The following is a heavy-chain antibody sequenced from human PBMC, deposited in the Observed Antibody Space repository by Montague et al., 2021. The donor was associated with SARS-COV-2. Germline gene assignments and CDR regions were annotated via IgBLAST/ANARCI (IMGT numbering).Heavy chain of an antibody. CDR3: ARNLVVHYWYGMDV. D-gene: IGHD2-15*01. Sequence: SETLSLTCTVAGGSISSCYWSWIRQPPGKGLEWIGYINYSGSTNYNPSLKSRVTISVDTSKNQFSLNLSSVTAADTAGYYCARNLVVHYWYGMDVWGQGTTVTVSS. J-gene: IGHJ6*02. V-gene: IGHV4-59*01. CDR1: GGSISSCY. CDR2: INYSGST.